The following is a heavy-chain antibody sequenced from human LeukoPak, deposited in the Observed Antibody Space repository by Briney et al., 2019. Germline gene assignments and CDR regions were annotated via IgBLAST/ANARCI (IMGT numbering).Heavy chain of an antibody. J-gene: IGHJ4*02. Sequence: SETLSLTCTVSGGSISSSSYYWGWIRQPPGKGLGWIGSIYYSGSTYYNPSLKSRVTISVDTSKNQFSLKLSSVTAADTAVYYCARHGTIAVAGTDPLGYWGQGTLVTVSS. CDR3: ARHGTIAVAGTDPLGY. CDR2: IYYSGST. D-gene: IGHD6-19*01. CDR1: GGSISSSSYY. V-gene: IGHV4-39*01.